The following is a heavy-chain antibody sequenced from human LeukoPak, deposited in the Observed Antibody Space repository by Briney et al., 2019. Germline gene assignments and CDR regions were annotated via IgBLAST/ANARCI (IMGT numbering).Heavy chain of an antibody. CDR2: IYHSGST. Sequence: PSQTLSLTCTVSGGSISSGGYYWSWIRQPPGKGLEWIGYIYHSGSTYYNPSLKSRVTISVDRSKNQFSLKLSSVTAADTAVYYCARDSDTAMVSEDYWGQGTLVTVSS. CDR1: GGSISSGGYY. D-gene: IGHD5-18*01. CDR3: ARDSDTAMVSEDY. V-gene: IGHV4-30-2*01. J-gene: IGHJ4*02.